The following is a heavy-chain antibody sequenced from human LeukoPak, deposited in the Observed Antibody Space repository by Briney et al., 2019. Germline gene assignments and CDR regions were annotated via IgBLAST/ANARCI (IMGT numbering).Heavy chain of an antibody. V-gene: IGHV5-51*01. D-gene: IGHD3-22*01. CDR3: ARPKITSYYDSRGYDAFDV. CDR2: IYPDDSDT. J-gene: IGHJ3*01. Sequence: GEPLQISGKGSGYKFNAYWIAWVRHMPGKGLEWMGIIYPDDSDTRYSLSFQGQVTISADKSVSIAYLQWSSLKASDTAMYYCARPKITSYYDSRGYDAFDVWGQGTMVIVSS. CDR1: GYKFNAYW.